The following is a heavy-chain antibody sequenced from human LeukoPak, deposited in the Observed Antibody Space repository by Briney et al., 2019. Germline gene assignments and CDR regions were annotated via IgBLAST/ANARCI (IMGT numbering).Heavy chain of an antibody. V-gene: IGHV3-74*01. CDR1: GFIFSVFW. CDR3: AKDLHYGSADY. Sequence: GGSLRLSCAASGFIFSVFWMHWVRQAPGKGPVWVSRIKTDGSITNYADSVKGRFTISRDNAKNALYLQMNSLRAEDTAVYYCAKDLHYGSADYWGQGTLVTVSS. J-gene: IGHJ4*02. D-gene: IGHD3-10*01. CDR2: IKTDGSIT.